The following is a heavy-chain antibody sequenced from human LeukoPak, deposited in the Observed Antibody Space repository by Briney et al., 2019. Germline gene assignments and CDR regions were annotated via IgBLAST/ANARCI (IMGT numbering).Heavy chain of an antibody. J-gene: IGHJ4*02. Sequence: PSETLSLTCAVYGGSFSCYYWTWIRQPPGKGLEWIGEINHSGSTNYNPSLKSRVTISIDTSKSQFSLILSSVTAADTAVYYCARGLSDVYWGQGTLVTVSS. CDR3: ARGLSDVY. V-gene: IGHV4-34*01. CDR2: INHSGST. CDR1: GGSFSCYY.